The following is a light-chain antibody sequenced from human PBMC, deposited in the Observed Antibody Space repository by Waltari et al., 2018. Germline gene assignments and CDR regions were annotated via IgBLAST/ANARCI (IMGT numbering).Light chain of an antibody. Sequence: EIVMTQSPATLSVSPGERATLSCRASQSVSNKLAWYRQKPGQAPRLLVYGASTRATGIPDRISGSGSGTEFTLTISRLQSEDFAVYYCQQYSNWPPLTFGGGTKVEI. V-gene: IGKV3-15*01. CDR1: QSVSNK. CDR3: QQYSNWPPLT. CDR2: GAS. J-gene: IGKJ4*01.